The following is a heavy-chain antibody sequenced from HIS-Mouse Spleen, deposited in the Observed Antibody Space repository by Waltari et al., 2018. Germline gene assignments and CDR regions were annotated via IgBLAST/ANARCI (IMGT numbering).Heavy chain of an antibody. CDR3: ARSRTGGWYFDL. CDR2: IYYSGRT. Sequence: QLQLQESGPGLVKPSETLSLTCTVSGGSISSSSYYWGWLRQPPGKGLEWIGCIYYSGRTYYNPSLKSRVTISVDTSKNQFSLKLSSVTAADTAVYYCARSRTGGWYFDLWGRGTLVTVSS. V-gene: IGHV4-39*07. CDR1: GGSISSSSYY. D-gene: IGHD7-27*01. J-gene: IGHJ2*01.